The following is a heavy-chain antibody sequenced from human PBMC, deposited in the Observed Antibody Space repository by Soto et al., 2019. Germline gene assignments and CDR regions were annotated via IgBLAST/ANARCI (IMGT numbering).Heavy chain of an antibody. Sequence: GESLKSSGKASGYTFTDACIGWVLQMPCKGLEWMGIVYPGDSQTRYNPSFQGQITISADKSITTAYLQWTSLKASDSAMYYCARQKGYWGQGTLVTVSS. J-gene: IGHJ4*02. CDR1: GYTFTDAC. CDR2: VYPGDSQT. CDR3: ARQKGY. V-gene: IGHV5-51*01.